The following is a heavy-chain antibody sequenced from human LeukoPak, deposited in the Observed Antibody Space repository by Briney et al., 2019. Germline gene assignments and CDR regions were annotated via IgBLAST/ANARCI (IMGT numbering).Heavy chain of an antibody. Sequence: ASVRVSCKASGYTFTGYYMHWVRQATGQGLEWMGWMNPNSGNTGYAQKFQGRVTITRNTSISTAYMELSSLRSEDTAVYYCARFPTYYYDSSGIGDAFDIWGQGTMVTVSS. J-gene: IGHJ3*02. CDR1: GYTFTGYY. CDR3: ARFPTYYYDSSGIGDAFDI. CDR2: MNPNSGNT. D-gene: IGHD3-22*01. V-gene: IGHV1-8*03.